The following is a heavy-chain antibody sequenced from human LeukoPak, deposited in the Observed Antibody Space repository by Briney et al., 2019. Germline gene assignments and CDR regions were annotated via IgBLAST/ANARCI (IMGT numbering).Heavy chain of an antibody. CDR1: GASISRSY. CDR2: ISYSGST. Sequence: SETLSLTCTVSGASISRSYWSWIRQPPGTGLEWIAYISYSGSTNYSPSLKSRVSISVDTSKNQFSLKLTSVTAADTAVYYCARDLFPGSTGTIGSWGQGTLVTVSS. J-gene: IGHJ4*02. D-gene: IGHD1-14*01. V-gene: IGHV4-59*01. CDR3: ARDLFPGSTGTIGS.